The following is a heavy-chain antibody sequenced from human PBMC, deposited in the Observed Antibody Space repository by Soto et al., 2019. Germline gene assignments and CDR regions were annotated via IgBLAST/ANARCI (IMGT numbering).Heavy chain of an antibody. CDR1: GFTFSSHW. CDR3: ARGISMWRVQHAVDF. V-gene: IGHV3-7*01. Sequence: GSRILSCAASGFTFSSHWMSWVRQAPGKGLEWVANITQYVSEKYYVDSVKGRFTISRDNAKNSLYLQMNSLRAEDTAVYYCARGISMWRVQHAVDF. CDR2: ITQYVSEK. D-gene: IGHD6-19*01. J-gene: IGHJ2*01.